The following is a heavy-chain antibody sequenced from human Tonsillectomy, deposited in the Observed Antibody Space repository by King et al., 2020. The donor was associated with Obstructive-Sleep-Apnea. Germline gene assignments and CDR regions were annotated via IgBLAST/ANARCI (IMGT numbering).Heavy chain of an antibody. D-gene: IGHD3-22*01. CDR2: IDPSDSYT. J-gene: IGHJ3*02. Sequence: QLVQSGAEVKKPGESLRISCKGSGYSFTSYWISWVRQMPGKGLEWMGRIDPSDSYTNYSPSFQGHVTISADKSISTAYLQWSSLKASDTAMYYCARLYYYDRRGYRGGYAFDIWGQGTMVTVSS. V-gene: IGHV5-10-1*01. CDR1: GYSFTSYW. CDR3: ARLYYYDRRGYRGGYAFDI.